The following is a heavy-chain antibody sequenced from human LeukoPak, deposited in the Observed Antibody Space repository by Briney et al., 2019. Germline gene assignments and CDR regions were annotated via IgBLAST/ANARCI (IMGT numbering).Heavy chain of an antibody. D-gene: IGHD4-17*01. CDR2: ITDSGGST. Sequence: GGSLRLSCAASGFTFSTYAMSWVRQAPGKGLEWVSNITDSGGSTYYADSVKGRFTISRDNSKNTLYLQMNSLRAEDTAVYYCARADYGDYAFDYWGQGTLVTVSS. V-gene: IGHV3-23*01. J-gene: IGHJ4*02. CDR1: GFTFSTYA. CDR3: ARADYGDYAFDY.